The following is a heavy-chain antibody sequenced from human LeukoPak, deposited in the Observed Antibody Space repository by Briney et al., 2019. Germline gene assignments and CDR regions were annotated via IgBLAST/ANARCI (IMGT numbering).Heavy chain of an antibody. CDR2: IYYSGST. J-gene: IGHJ4*02. CDR1: GGSISSSSYC. CDR3: ARLASSWYQRGGYYFDY. Sequence: SETLSLTCTVSGGSISSSSYCWGWIRQPPGKGLEWIGSIYYSGSTYYNPSLKSRVTISVDTSKNQFSLKLSSVTAADTAVYYCARLASSWYQRGGYYFDYWGQGTLVTVSS. V-gene: IGHV4-39*01. D-gene: IGHD6-13*01.